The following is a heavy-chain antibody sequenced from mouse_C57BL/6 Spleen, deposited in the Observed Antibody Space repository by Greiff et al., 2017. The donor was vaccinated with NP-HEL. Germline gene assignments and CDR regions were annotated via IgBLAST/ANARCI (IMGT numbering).Heavy chain of an antibody. CDR1: GYTFTSYG. D-gene: IGHD2-2*01. CDR2: IYPRSGNT. CDR3: ARLIYYGYDGYAMDY. J-gene: IGHJ4*01. V-gene: IGHV1-81*01. Sequence: QVQLQQSGAELARPGASVKLSCKASGYTFTSYGISWVKQRTGQGLEWIGEIYPRSGNTYYNEKFKGKATLTADKSSSTAYMELRSLTSEDSAVYFCARLIYYGYDGYAMDYWGQGTSVTVSS.